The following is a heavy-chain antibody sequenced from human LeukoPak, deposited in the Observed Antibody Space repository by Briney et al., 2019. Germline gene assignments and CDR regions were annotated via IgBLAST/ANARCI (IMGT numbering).Heavy chain of an antibody. V-gene: IGHV3-30*18. Sequence: PGGPLRLSCAVSGFTFSSYAMTWVRQVPGRGLEWVAVISYDGSNKYYADSVKGRFTISRDNSKNTLYLQMNSLRAEDTAVYYCAKDGRRYYYDSSGYRPRYYFDYWGQGTLVTVSS. CDR3: AKDGRRYYYDSSGYRPRYYFDY. J-gene: IGHJ4*02. D-gene: IGHD3-22*01. CDR1: GFTFSSYA. CDR2: ISYDGSNK.